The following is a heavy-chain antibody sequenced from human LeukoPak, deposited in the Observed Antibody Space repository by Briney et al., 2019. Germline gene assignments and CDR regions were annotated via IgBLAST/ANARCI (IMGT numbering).Heavy chain of an antibody. CDR2: IYHSGST. D-gene: IGHD4-17*01. J-gene: IGHJ4*02. Sequence: PSETLSLTXAVSGYSISSGYYWGWIRQPPGKGLEWIGSIYHSGSTYYNPSLKSRVTISVDTSKNQFSLKLSSVTAADTAVYYCASLPLRSFGYWGQGTLVTVSS. CDR1: GYSISSGYY. CDR3: ASLPLRSFGY. V-gene: IGHV4-38-2*01.